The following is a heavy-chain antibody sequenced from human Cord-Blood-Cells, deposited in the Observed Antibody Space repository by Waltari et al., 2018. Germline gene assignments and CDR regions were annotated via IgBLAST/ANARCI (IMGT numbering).Heavy chain of an antibody. CDR2: INPSSGST. Sequence: QVQLVQSGAEVKKPGASVKVSCKASGYTFTSYYMHWVRQATGQGLEWMGIINPSSGSTSYAQKFQGRVTMTRDTTTSTVYMELSSLRSEDTAVYYCARVGDYDSSGYYAFDIWGQGTMVTVSS. CDR1: GYTFTSYY. V-gene: IGHV1-46*01. CDR3: ARVGDYDSSGYYAFDI. J-gene: IGHJ3*02. D-gene: IGHD3-22*01.